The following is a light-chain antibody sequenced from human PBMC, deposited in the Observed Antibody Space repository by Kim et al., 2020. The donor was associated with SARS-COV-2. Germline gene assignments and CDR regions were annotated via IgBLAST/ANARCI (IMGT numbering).Light chain of an antibody. CDR1: SSDVGTYNR. J-gene: IGLJ3*02. CDR3: SSYTRSSTWV. CDR2: EVS. Sequence: QSALTQPPSVSGSPGQSVTISCTGTSSDVGTYNRVSWYQQPPGTAPKLIIYEVSYRPSGVPDRFSGSQSGNAASLTISGLQAEDEADYYCSSYTRSSTWVFGGGTQLTV. V-gene: IGLV2-18*02.